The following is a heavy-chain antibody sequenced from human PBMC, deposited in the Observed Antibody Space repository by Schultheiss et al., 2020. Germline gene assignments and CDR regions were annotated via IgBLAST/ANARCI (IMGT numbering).Heavy chain of an antibody. D-gene: IGHD2-2*01. Sequence: GGSLRLSCAASGFTFSSYGMHWVRQAPGKGLEWVANIKQDGSEIYYVDSVKGRFTISRDNAKNSLYLQMNSLRAEDTAVYYCARGGYQALYYFDYWGQGTLVTVSS. CDR2: IKQDGSEI. CDR3: ARGGYQALYYFDY. J-gene: IGHJ4*02. CDR1: GFTFSSYG. V-gene: IGHV3-7*03.